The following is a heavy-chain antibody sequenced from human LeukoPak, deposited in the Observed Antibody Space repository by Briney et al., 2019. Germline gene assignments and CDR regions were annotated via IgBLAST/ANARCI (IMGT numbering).Heavy chain of an antibody. V-gene: IGHV1-69*05. CDR1: GGTFSSYA. Sequence: SVKVSCKASGGTFSSYAISWVRQAPGQGLEWMGGIIPIFGTANYAQKFQGRVTITTDESTSTAYMELSSLRSEDTAVYYCATKLGYCSGGSCYGFGYWGQGTLVTVSS. CDR2: IIPIFGTA. J-gene: IGHJ4*02. CDR3: ATKLGYCSGGSCYGFGY. D-gene: IGHD2-15*01.